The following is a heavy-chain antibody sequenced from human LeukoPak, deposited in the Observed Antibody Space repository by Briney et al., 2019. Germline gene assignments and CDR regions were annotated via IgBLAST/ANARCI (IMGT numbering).Heavy chain of an antibody. J-gene: IGHJ5*02. V-gene: IGHV1-2*02. CDR2: INPNSGGT. CDR1: GYTFTAQF. CDR3: AREAQDIVVVVASTGYNWFDP. D-gene: IGHD2-15*01. Sequence: ASVKVSCKASGYTFTAQFLHWVRQAPGQGLEWMGWINPNSGGTNYAQKFQGRVTMTRDTSISTAYMELSRLRSDDTAVYYCAREAQDIVVVVASTGYNWFDPWGQGTLVTVSS.